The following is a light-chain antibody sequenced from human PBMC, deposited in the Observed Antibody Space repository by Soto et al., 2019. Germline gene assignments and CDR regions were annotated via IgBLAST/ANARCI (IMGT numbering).Light chain of an antibody. Sequence: EIVMTQSPATLSLSPGERAALSCRASQSVSINLAWYQKKPGQAPRLLIYSASSRSTGIPARFSGSRTGTGFILTMSRLQSADFAVYYCRQDSKCPLLFGCGTKVDMK. CDR3: RQDSKCPLL. CDR1: QSVSIN. CDR2: SAS. J-gene: IGKJ3*01. V-gene: IGKV3-15*01.